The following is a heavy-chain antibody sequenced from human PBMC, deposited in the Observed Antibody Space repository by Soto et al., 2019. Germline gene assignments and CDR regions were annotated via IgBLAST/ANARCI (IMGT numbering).Heavy chain of an antibody. CDR2: IYPGDSDT. CDR1: VYQFAPHW. D-gene: IGHD2-15*01. CDR3: ARHPEGYCSGGNCHFDY. Sequence: SLKLACKGSVYQFAPHWVALVRQMPGKGLEWMGIIYPGDSDTTYSPSFQGRVNISVDKSLNTAYLQWNSLKASDTAMYYCARHPEGYCSGGNCHFDYWGQGTLVTVSS. J-gene: IGHJ4*02. V-gene: IGHV5-51*01.